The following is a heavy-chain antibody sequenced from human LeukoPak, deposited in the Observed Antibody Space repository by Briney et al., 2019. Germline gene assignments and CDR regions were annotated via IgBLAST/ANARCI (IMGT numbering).Heavy chain of an antibody. V-gene: IGHV3-11*05. CDR2: ISPSGSYT. CDR3: ASDQVSGVFDY. Sequence: GGSLRLSCAGSGFTFSDFYMNWIRQAPGKGLEWLAYISPSGSYTTYADSVKDRFVISRDNTKNSVSLHMNTLTADDTAVYFCASDQVSGVFDYWGQGARVTVSS. J-gene: IGHJ4*02. CDR1: GFTFSDFY. D-gene: IGHD5/OR15-5a*01.